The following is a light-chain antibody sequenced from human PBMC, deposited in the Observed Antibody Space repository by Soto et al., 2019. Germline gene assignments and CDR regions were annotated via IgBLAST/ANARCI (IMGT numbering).Light chain of an antibody. CDR3: QQYGSSPPYT. CDR1: QSVSRSY. CDR2: GAS. V-gene: IGKV3-20*01. J-gene: IGKJ2*01. Sequence: EIVLTQSPGTLSLSPGERATLSCRASQSVSRSYLAWYQQKPGQAPRLLIYGASTTATGIPDRFSGSGSGPDFTLTISRLEPEDFAVYYCQQYGSSPPYTFGQGTKLEI.